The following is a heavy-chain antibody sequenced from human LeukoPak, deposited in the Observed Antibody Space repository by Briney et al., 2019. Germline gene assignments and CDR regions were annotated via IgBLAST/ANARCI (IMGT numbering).Heavy chain of an antibody. CDR2: ISGSGGST. CDR3: AKSVGWMVRDRPTDFDY. J-gene: IGHJ4*02. V-gene: IGHV3-23*01. Sequence: PGGSLRLSCAASGFTFSSYAMSWVRQAPGKGLEWVSAISGSGGSTYYADSVKGRFTISRDNSKNTLYLQMNSLRAEDTAVYYCAKSVGWMVRDRPTDFDYWGQGTLVTVSS. CDR1: GFTFSSYA. D-gene: IGHD3-10*01.